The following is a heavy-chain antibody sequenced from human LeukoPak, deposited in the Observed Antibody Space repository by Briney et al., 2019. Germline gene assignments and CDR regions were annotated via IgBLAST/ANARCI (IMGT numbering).Heavy chain of an antibody. CDR2: ISTDGSST. D-gene: IGHD6-19*01. J-gene: IGHJ4*02. Sequence: PGRSLRLSCAASGFTFSSYSMHWVRHAPGKGLVWVSRISTDGSSTTYADSVRGRFTISRDNPKNTLYLQMDSLRAEDTAVYYCARPSSGWYGSWGQGTLVTVSS. CDR3: ARPSSGWYGS. CDR1: GFTFSSYS. V-gene: IGHV3-74*01.